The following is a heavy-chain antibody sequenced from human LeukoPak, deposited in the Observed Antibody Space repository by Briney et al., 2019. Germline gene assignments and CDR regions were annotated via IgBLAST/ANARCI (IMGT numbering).Heavy chain of an antibody. D-gene: IGHD6-19*01. Sequence: GGSLRLSCAASGFTFSTYWMAWVRHAPGKGLEWVATIKPDGGDKYYVDSVKGRFTISRDNARNSLFLQMNSLRAEDTAVYYCARDRSTVAGIDFWGQGTLVTVSS. J-gene: IGHJ4*02. CDR3: ARDRSTVAGIDF. CDR1: GFTFSTYW. V-gene: IGHV3-7*01. CDR2: IKPDGGDK.